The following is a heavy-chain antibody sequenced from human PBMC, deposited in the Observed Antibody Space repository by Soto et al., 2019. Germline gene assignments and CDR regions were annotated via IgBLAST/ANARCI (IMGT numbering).Heavy chain of an antibody. CDR3: AREFVNTVVITMPLWFDP. CDR2: INHSGST. CDR1: GGSFSGYY. J-gene: IGHJ5*02. Sequence: QVQLQQWGAGLLKPSETLSLTCAVYGGSFSGYYWSWIRQPPGKGLEWIGEINHSGSTNYNPSLKSRVTISVATSKNQFSLKLSSVTAADTAVYYCAREFVNTVVITMPLWFDPWGQGTLVTVSS. D-gene: IGHD3-22*01. V-gene: IGHV4-34*01.